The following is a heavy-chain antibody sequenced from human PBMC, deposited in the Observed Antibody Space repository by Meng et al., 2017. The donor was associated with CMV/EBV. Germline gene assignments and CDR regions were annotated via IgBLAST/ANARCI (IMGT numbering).Heavy chain of an antibody. CDR3: ARESQALRFLEWLLGGMDV. J-gene: IGHJ6*02. CDR1: GFTFSSYG. D-gene: IGHD3-3*01. Sequence: GGSLRLSCAASGFTFSSYGMHWVRQAPGKGLEWVAVISYDGSNKYYADSVKGRFTISRDNSKNTLYLQMNSLRAEDTAVYYCARESQALRFLEWLLGGMDVWGQGTTVTVSS. CDR2: ISYDGSNK. V-gene: IGHV3-30*19.